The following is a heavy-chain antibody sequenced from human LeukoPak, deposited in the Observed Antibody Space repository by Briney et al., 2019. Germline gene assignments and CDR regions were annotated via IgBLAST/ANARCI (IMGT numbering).Heavy chain of an antibody. Sequence: ASVKVSCKASGYTFTGYYMHWVRQAPGQGLEWMGRINPNSGGTNYAQKFQGRVTMTRETSISTAYMELSRLRSDDTAVYYCAREDQGDPKPTYDYWGQGTLVTVSS. V-gene: IGHV1-2*06. CDR2: INPNSGGT. CDR1: GYTFTGYY. J-gene: IGHJ4*02. CDR3: AREDQGDPKPTYDY.